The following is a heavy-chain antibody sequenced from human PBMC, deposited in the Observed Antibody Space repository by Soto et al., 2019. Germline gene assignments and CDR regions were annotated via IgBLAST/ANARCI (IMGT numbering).Heavy chain of an antibody. D-gene: IGHD6-19*01. CDR2: INPSGGST. Sequence: ASVKVSCKASGYTFTSYYMHWARQAPGQGLEWMGIINPSGGSTSYAQKFQGRVTMTTDTSTSTAYMELRSLRSEDTAVYYCAAPISGWTNGPNYYYYYGMDVWGQGITVTVSS. V-gene: IGHV1-46*01. J-gene: IGHJ6*02. CDR3: AAPISGWTNGPNYYYYYGMDV. CDR1: GYTFTSYY.